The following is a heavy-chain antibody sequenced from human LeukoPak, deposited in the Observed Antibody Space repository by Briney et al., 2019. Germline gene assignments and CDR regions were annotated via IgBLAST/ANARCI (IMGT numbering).Heavy chain of an antibody. CDR1: GFTFTSSA. Sequence: SVKVSCKASGFTFTSSAMQWVRQARGQRLEWIGWIVVGSGNTNYAQKFQERVTITRDMSTSTAYMDLSSLRSEDTAIYYCATVSSFDSNFYSYFWGQGTLVTVSS. CDR3: ATVSSFDSNFYSYF. V-gene: IGHV1-58*02. CDR2: IVVGSGNT. D-gene: IGHD3-22*01. J-gene: IGHJ4*02.